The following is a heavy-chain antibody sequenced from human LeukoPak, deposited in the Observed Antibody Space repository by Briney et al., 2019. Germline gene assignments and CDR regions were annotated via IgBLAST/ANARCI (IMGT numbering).Heavy chain of an antibody. CDR3: ARSDSGVWFDP. Sequence: PSETLSLTCTVSGGSISSYYWSWLRQPPGKGLEWIGYIYYSGSTNYNPSLKSRVTISVDTSKNQFSLRLSSVTAADTAVYYCARSDSGVWFDPWGQGTLVTVSS. V-gene: IGHV4-59*08. CDR1: GGSISSYY. J-gene: IGHJ5*02. CDR2: IYYSGST. D-gene: IGHD3-22*01.